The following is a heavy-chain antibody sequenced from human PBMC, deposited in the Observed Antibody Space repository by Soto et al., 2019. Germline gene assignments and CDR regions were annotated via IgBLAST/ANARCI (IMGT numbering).Heavy chain of an antibody. Sequence: ASVKVSWKTSGYANTRYDGNWVRQATGQGLEWMGWMNPNSGNTGYAQKFQGRVTMTRNTSISTAYMELSSLRSEDTAVYYCARLLEITIFGVEVYMDVWGKGATVTVSS. J-gene: IGHJ6*03. CDR1: GYANTRYD. V-gene: IGHV1-8*01. D-gene: IGHD3-3*01. CDR2: MNPNSGNT. CDR3: ARLLEITIFGVEVYMDV.